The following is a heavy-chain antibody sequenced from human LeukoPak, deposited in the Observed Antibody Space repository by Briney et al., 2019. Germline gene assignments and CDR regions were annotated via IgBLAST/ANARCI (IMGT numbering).Heavy chain of an antibody. D-gene: IGHD6-6*01. CDR3: ARVGSSSAGFDY. Sequence: SETLSLTCTVSGGSISSYSWSWIRQPAGKGLEWIGRIYTSGSTNYNPFLKSRVTISVDKSKNQFSLKLSSVTAADTAVYYCARVGSSSAGFDYWGQGSLVSLSS. J-gene: IGHJ4*02. V-gene: IGHV4-4*07. CDR2: IYTSGST. CDR1: GGSISSYS.